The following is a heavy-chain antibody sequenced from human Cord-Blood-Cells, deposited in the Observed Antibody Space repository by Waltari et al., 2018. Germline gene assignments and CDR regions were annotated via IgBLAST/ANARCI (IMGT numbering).Heavy chain of an antibody. V-gene: IGHV1-2*04. CDR1: GYTFTGSY. CDR3: ARGQLLLYYYYYGMDG. D-gene: IGHD3-10*01. CDR2: INPNSGGT. Sequence: QVQLVQSGAEVKKPGASLKVSCTASGYTFTGSYMNWVRQPPGQGLEWMGWINPNSGGTNYAQKFQGWVTMTRDTSISTAYMELRRLRSDDTAVYYCARGQLLLYYYYYGMDGWGQGTTVTVSS. J-gene: IGHJ6*02.